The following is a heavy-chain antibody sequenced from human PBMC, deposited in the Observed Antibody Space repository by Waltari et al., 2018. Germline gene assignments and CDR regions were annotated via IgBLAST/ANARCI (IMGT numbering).Heavy chain of an antibody. CDR3: QVLAAHGMDV. CDR2: IRSKANSYAT. J-gene: IGHJ6*02. CDR1: GFTFSGSA. D-gene: IGHD3-9*01. V-gene: IGHV3-73*01. Sequence: EVQLVESGGGLVQPGGSLKLSCAASGFTFSGSAMHWVRQASGKGLEWVGRIRSKANSYATAYAASVKGRFTTSRDDSKNTAYLQMNSLKTEDTAVYYCQVLAAHGMDVWGQGTTVTVSS.